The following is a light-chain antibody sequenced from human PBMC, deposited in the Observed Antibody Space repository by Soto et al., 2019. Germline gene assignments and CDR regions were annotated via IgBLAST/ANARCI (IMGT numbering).Light chain of an antibody. J-gene: IGKJ5*01. Sequence: DIQMTPSPSSLSASVGDRVTITCRASQSISSYLNWYQQKPGQAPKLLIYAASSLQSVGPSRFGGCGSITDSKLSNSGLLPEDVATYSCEHSYSTPLTFGQGTRLEIK. CDR2: AAS. CDR1: QSISSY. V-gene: IGKV1-39*01. CDR3: EHSYSTPLT.